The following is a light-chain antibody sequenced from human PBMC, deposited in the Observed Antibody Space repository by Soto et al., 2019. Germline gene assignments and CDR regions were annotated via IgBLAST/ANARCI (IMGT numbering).Light chain of an antibody. CDR1: QSISSY. CDR3: QQSYSTPLT. J-gene: IGKJ4*01. V-gene: IGKV1-39*01. CDR2: AAS. Sequence: DIQMTQSPSSLSASVGDRVTIPCRASQSISSYLNWYQQKPGKAPELLIYAASSLQSGVPSRFSGSGSGTDFTLTITILQPEDFATYYCQQSYSTPLTFGGGTKVEIK.